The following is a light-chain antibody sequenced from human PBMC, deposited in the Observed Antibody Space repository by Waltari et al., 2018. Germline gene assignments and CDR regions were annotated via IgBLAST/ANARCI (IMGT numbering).Light chain of an antibody. Sequence: QSALAQPASVSGSPGQSITISCTGTSSDVGAYNYVSWYQQHPGKAPKPMIYDVSDRPSGVSNRFSGSKSVNTASLTISGLQAEDEADYYCTSYTTSSTLVFGGGTKLTVL. CDR1: SSDVGAYNY. V-gene: IGLV2-14*03. J-gene: IGLJ2*01. CDR3: TSYTTSSTLV. CDR2: DVS.